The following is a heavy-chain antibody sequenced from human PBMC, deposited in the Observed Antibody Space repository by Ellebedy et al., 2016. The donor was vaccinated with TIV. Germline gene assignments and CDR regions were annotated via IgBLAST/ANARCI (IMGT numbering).Heavy chain of an antibody. CDR2: ISAGGDKT. CDR1: GFSFSSYT. V-gene: IGHV3-23*01. D-gene: IGHD6-19*01. CDR3: AGGISVAGTSLGF. Sequence: GGSLRLSCAASGFSFSSYTMSWVRQAPGKGLEWVSAISAGGDKTYYIDSVKGRFTIYRDDPNNVAYVQMNSLRAEDTAVYYCAGGISVAGTSLGFWGQGTLVTVSS. J-gene: IGHJ4*02.